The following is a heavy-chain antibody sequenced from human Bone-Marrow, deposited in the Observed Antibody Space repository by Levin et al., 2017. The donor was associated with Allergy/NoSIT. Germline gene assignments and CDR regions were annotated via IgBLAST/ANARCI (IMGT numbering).Heavy chain of an antibody. J-gene: IGHJ4*02. CDR3: ARDGGSESMPY. CDR2: IKGDGTRT. CDR1: GFTFSTFW. V-gene: IGHV3-74*01. Sequence: ASVKVSCEASGFTFSTFWMHWVRQVPGKGLEWVSRIKGDGTRTNYADSVKGRFTISRDNAKNTLFLQMSSLRVEDTAVYYCARDGGSESMPYWAQGTLVTVSS. D-gene: IGHD2-15*01.